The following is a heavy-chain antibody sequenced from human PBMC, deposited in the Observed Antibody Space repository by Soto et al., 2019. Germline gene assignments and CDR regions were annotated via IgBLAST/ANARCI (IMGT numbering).Heavy chain of an antibody. D-gene: IGHD1-26*01. CDR1: GFTFRSYE. V-gene: IGHV3-48*03. J-gene: IGHJ4*02. Sequence: GSLRLSCAASGFTFRSYEMNWVRQAPGKGLEWVSYISSVGDIMYYADSVKGRFTISRDNAKNSLFLQMNSLRAEDTAVYYCARLVGATYVDYWGQGTLVTVSS. CDR2: ISSVGDIM. CDR3: ARLVGATYVDY.